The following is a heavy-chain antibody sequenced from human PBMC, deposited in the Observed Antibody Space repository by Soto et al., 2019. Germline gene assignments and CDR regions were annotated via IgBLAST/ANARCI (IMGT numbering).Heavy chain of an antibody. CDR3: ALGGSFDYPQGFDY. CDR2: IWYDGSNK. V-gene: IGHV3-33*01. D-gene: IGHD3-10*01. Sequence: GGSLRLSCAASGFTFSSYGMHWVRQAPGKGLEWVAVIWYDGSNKYYADSVKGRYTISRDNSKNTLYLQMNSLRAEDTAVYYCALGGSFDYPQGFDYWGKGTLVTVAS. J-gene: IGHJ4*02. CDR1: GFTFSSYG.